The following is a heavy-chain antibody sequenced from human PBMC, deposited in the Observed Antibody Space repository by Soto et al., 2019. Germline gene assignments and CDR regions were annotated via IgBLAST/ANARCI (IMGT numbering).Heavy chain of an antibody. D-gene: IGHD5-18*01. CDR3: ARDGKNTAMVFYY. Sequence: GGSLRLSCAASGFTFSSYAMHWVRQAPGKGLEWVAVISYDGSNKYYADSVKGRFTISRDNSKNTLYLQMNSLRAEDTAVYYCARDGKNTAMVFYYWGQGXLVTVSS. V-gene: IGHV3-30-3*01. CDR1: GFTFSSYA. CDR2: ISYDGSNK. J-gene: IGHJ4*02.